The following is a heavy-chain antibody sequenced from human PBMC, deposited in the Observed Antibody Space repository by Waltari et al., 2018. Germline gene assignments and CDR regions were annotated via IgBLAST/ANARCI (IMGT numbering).Heavy chain of an antibody. Sequence: EVQLVESGGGLVQPGRSLRLSCAASGFTFADYAMHWVRQAPGKGLEWVSGISWNSGSIGYADSVKGRFTISRDNTKNSLYLQMNSLRAEDMALYYCAKDWGSMVRGSYFDYWGQGTLVTVSS. CDR2: ISWNSGSI. V-gene: IGHV3-9*03. J-gene: IGHJ4*02. D-gene: IGHD3-10*01. CDR3: AKDWGSMVRGSYFDY. CDR1: GFTFADYA.